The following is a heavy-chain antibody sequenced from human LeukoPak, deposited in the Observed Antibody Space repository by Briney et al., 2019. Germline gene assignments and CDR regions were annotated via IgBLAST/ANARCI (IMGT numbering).Heavy chain of an antibody. V-gene: IGHV4-61*02. CDR2: IYTSETT. CDR1: GGSISSGSYY. D-gene: IGHD3-22*01. Sequence: SQTLSLTCTVSGGSISSGSYYWSWIRQPAGKGLEWIGRIYTSETTNYNPSLKGRVTISVDTSKNQFSLKLSSVTAADTAAYYCARDRGYYDSNPLFDFWGQGTLVTVSS. J-gene: IGHJ4*02. CDR3: ARDRGYYDSNPLFDF.